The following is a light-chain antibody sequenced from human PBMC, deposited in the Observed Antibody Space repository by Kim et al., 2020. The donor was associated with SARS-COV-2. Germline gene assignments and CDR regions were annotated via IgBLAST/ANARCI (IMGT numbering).Light chain of an antibody. J-gene: IGKJ1*01. Sequence: SPGERATLSCRASQSIGNKLAWYQQTPGQAPRLLIYNATTRATGLPARFSGGGSGTEFTLTISSLQSEDFAVYFCQQYDTWPPWTFGRGTKVDIK. CDR3: QQYDTWPPWT. CDR2: NAT. V-gene: IGKV3-15*01. CDR1: QSIGNK.